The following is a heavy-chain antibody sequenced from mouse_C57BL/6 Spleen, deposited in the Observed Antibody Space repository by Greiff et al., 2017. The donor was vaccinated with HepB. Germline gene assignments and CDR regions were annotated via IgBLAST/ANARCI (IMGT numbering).Heavy chain of an antibody. Sequence: VQLQQPGAELVKPGASVKLSCKASGYTFTSYWMQWVKQRPGQGLEWIGEIDPSDSYTNYNQKFKGKATLTVDTSSSTAYMQLSSLTSEDSAVYYCASIYYYGSSYERYFDVWGTGTTVTVSS. V-gene: IGHV1-50*01. CDR3: ASIYYYGSSYERYFDV. D-gene: IGHD1-1*01. J-gene: IGHJ1*03. CDR2: IDPSDSYT. CDR1: GYTFTSYW.